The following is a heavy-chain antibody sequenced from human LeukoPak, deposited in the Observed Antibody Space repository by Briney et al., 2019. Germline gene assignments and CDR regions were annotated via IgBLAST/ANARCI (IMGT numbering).Heavy chain of an antibody. J-gene: IGHJ4*02. D-gene: IGHD5-24*01. Sequence: SETLSLTCAVYGGSFSGYYWSWIRQPPGKGLEWIGEINHSGSTNYNPSLKSRVTISVDTSKSQFSLKLSSVTAADTAVYYCAREKEDGYNHFDYWGQGTLVTVSS. CDR1: GGSFSGYY. V-gene: IGHV4-34*01. CDR2: INHSGST. CDR3: AREKEDGYNHFDY.